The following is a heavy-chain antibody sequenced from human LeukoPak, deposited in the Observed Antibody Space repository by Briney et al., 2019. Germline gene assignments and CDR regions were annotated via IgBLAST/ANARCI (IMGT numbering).Heavy chain of an antibody. CDR1: GDSVSSNSAA. J-gene: IGHJ6*02. Sequence: SQTLSLTCAISGDSVSSNSAAWNWIRQSPSRGLEWLGRTYYRSKWYNDYAVSVKSRITINPDTSKNQFSLQLNSVTPEDTAVYYCAREEGYDPLNYYYYGMDVWGQGTTVTVSS. CDR2: TYYRSKWYN. V-gene: IGHV6-1*01. CDR3: AREEGYDPLNYYYYGMDV. D-gene: IGHD5-12*01.